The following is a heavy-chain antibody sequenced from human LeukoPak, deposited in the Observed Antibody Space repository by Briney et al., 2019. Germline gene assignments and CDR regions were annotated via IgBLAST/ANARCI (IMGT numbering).Heavy chain of an antibody. CDR3: ATERTSPRRYGLDY. CDR1: GGSISSGGYY. J-gene: IGHJ4*02. D-gene: IGHD5-18*01. CDR2: IYYSGST. V-gene: IGHV4-31*03. Sequence: PSETLSLTCTVSGGSISSGGYYWSWIRQHPGKGLEWIGYIYYSGSTYYNPSLKSRVTISVDTSKNQFSLKLSSVTAADTAVYYCATERTSPRRYGLDYWGQGTLVTVSS.